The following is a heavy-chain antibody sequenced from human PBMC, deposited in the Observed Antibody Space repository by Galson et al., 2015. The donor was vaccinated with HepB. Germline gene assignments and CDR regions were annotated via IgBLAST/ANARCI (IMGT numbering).Heavy chain of an antibody. V-gene: IGHV2-70*04. Sequence: PALVKPTQTLTLTCTFSGFSLSTSGMRVSWIRQPPGKALEWLARIDWDDDKFYSTSLKTRLTISKDTSGNQVVLTMSNMDPVDTATYYCAHRTVAGTGKDYWGQGTLVTVSS. CDR3: AHRTVAGTGKDY. CDR1: GFSLSTSGMR. J-gene: IGHJ4*02. CDR2: IDWDDDK. D-gene: IGHD6-19*01.